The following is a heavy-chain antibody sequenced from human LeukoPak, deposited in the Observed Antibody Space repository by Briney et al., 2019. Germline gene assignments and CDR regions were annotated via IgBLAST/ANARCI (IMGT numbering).Heavy chain of an antibody. Sequence: GGSLGLSCAASGFTFSGSAMHWVRQASGKGLEWVGRIRSKTNNYATAYAASVKGRFTISRDDSKNTAYLQMNSLKTEDTAVYYCTSRRYGSGWPDYYYDGMDVWGQGTTVTVSS. J-gene: IGHJ6*02. CDR3: TSRRYGSGWPDYYYDGMDV. CDR2: IRSKTNNYAT. V-gene: IGHV3-73*01. D-gene: IGHD6-19*01. CDR1: GFTFSGSA.